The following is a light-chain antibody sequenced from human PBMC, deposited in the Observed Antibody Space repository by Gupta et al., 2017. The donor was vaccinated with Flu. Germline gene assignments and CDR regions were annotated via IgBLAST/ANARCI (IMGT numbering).Light chain of an antibody. V-gene: IGKV1-39*01. CDR3: QQSYSTPFD. CDR2: GAS. Sequence: SPSSLSASVGDRVTITCRASQSIHNYLNWYQQKPGRATNFLIHGASSLQSGVPSRFSGSGSGTDFTLTISSLQPEDFATYYCQQSYSTPFDFGPGTKVDV. CDR1: QSIHNY. J-gene: IGKJ3*01.